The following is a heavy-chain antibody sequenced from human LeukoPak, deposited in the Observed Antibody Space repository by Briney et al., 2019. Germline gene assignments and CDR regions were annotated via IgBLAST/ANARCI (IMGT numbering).Heavy chain of an antibody. CDR2: IYSGGST. D-gene: IGHD5-24*01. V-gene: IGHV3-53*01. CDR3: ARVTIISPSYYYYYYYMDV. J-gene: IGHJ6*03. CDR1: GFTVSSNY. Sequence: PGGSLRLSCAASGFTVSSNYMSWVRQAPGKGLEWVSVIYSGGSTYYADSVKGRFTISRDNSKNTLYLQMNSLRAEDTAVYYCARVTIISPSYYYYYYYMDVWGKGTTVTVSS.